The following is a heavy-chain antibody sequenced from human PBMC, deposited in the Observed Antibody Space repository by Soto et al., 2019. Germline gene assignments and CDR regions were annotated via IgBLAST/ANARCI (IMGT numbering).Heavy chain of an antibody. J-gene: IGHJ5*02. V-gene: IGHV3-23*01. CDR1: GFTFSSYA. D-gene: IGHD3-16*01. CDR3: VKYTVTEDLGES. Sequence: EVQLLESGGDVVRPGGSLRLSCEASGFTFSSYAMGWVRQAPGKGLEWVAGVSRAGTYTFYADSVRGRFSISRDNSRDTVDLYMNALRGDDMAVYFCVKYTVTEDLGESWGQGTLVSVSS. CDR2: VSRAGTYT.